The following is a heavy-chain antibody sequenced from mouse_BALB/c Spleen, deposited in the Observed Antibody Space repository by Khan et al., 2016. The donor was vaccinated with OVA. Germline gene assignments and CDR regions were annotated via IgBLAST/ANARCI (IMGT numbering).Heavy chain of an antibody. CDR3: ARDCGGSCYYLDY. J-gene: IGHJ2*01. Sequence: EVQLQESGPGLVKPSQSLSLTCTVTGYSITSDYAWNWIRQFPGNKLEWMGYISYSGSTSYNPYLKSRISITRDTSKNQFFLQLNSVTTEYTAPYSCARDCGGSCYYLDYWVQGTTLTVSS. CDR2: ISYSGST. D-gene: IGHD1-1*02. CDR1: GYSITSDYA. V-gene: IGHV3-2*02.